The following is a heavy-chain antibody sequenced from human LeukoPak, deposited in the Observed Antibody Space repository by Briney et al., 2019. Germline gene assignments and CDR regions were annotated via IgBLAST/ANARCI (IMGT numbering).Heavy chain of an antibody. CDR1: GVSITSYY. CDR3: ARSYSGYERLDY. J-gene: IGHJ4*02. D-gene: IGHD5-12*01. Sequence: PSETLSLTCSVSGVSITSYYWSWIRQPPGKGLEWIGYMYSSGSTNYNPSLKSRVTIPVDTSKNQFSLKLSSVTAADSAVYYCARSYSGYERLDYWGQGTLVTVSS. CDR2: MYSSGST. V-gene: IGHV4-4*08.